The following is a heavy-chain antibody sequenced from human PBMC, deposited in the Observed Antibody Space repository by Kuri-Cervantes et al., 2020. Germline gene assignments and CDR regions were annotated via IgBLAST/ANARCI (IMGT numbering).Heavy chain of an antibody. CDR3: ASPARGNYFEY. CDR2: ISYDGSNK. CDR1: GFSFSSYG. Sequence: GESLKISCAASGFSFSSYGMSWVRQAPGKGLEWVAVISYDGSNKYYADSVKGRFTISRDNSKNTLYLLMNGLRAEDTAVYYCASPARGNYFEYWGQGTLVTVSS. D-gene: IGHD3-16*01. J-gene: IGHJ4*02. V-gene: IGHV3-30*03.